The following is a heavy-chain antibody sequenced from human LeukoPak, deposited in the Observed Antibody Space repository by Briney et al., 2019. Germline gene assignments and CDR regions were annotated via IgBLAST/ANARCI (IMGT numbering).Heavy chain of an antibody. V-gene: IGHV3-43*02. J-gene: IGHJ4*02. Sequence: PGGSLRLSCAASGFTFDDYAMHWVRQAPGKGLESVSLISGDGGSTYYADSVKGRFTISRDNAKNSLYLQMNSLRAEDTAVYYCARDENPLRYFDWPPFDYWGQGTLVTVSS. D-gene: IGHD3-9*01. CDR3: ARDENPLRYFDWPPFDY. CDR2: ISGDGGST. CDR1: GFTFDDYA.